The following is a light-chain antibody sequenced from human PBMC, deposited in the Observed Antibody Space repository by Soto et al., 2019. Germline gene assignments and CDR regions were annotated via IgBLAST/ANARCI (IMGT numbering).Light chain of an antibody. CDR2: DAF. CDR1: QSISSW. Sequence: DIQMTQSPSSLSASVGDRVTITCRASQSISSWLAWYQQKPGKAPKLLIFDAFSLESGVPSRFSGSRAGTEFTLTISSLQPADYATHYCQQYNSYSPLTLGGGTKVEIK. V-gene: IGKV1-5*01. CDR3: QQYNSYSPLT. J-gene: IGKJ4*01.